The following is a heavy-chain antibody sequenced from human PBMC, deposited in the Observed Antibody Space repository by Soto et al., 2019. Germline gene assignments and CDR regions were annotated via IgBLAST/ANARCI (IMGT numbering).Heavy chain of an antibody. D-gene: IGHD6-19*01. CDR1: GGTFSTYT. CDR3: GSSIGVPGHDAFDI. J-gene: IGHJ3*02. Sequence: SVKVSCKASGGTFSTYTITWVRQAPGQGLEWMGRIIPFLGIANYAQKFQGRVTITADKSTSTVNMELSSLRSDDTAVYYCGSSIGVPGHDAFDIWGQGTMVTV. V-gene: IGHV1-69*02. CDR2: IIPFLGIA.